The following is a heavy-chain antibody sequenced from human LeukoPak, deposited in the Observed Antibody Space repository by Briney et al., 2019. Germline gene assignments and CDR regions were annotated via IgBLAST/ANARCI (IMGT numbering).Heavy chain of an antibody. CDR2: ISWNSGTI. CDR1: GFSFDDYA. V-gene: IGHV3-9*01. D-gene: IGHD3-16*01. CDR3: AKGGRYSGTSGGGFDI. J-gene: IGHJ3*02. Sequence: GGSLRLSCAASGFSFDDYAMHWVRQAPGKGLEWVSGISWNSGTIGYADSVKGRFTISRDNAKNSLYLQMNSLRVEGTALYYCAKGGRYSGTSGGGFDIWGQGTMVTVSS.